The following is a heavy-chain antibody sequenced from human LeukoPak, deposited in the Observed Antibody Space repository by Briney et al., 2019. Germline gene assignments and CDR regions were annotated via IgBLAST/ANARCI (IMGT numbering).Heavy chain of an antibody. D-gene: IGHD3-22*01. J-gene: IGHJ4*02. CDR1: GFTFSSYA. V-gene: IGHV3-23*01. CDR2: ISGSGGST. CDR3: AKVVGPNYYDSSGYLFDY. Sequence: GSLRLSCAASGFTFSSYAMSWVRQAPGKGLEWVSAISGSGGSTYYADSVKGRFTISRDNSKNTLYLQMNSLRAEDTAVYYCAKVVGPNYYDSSGYLFDYWGQGTLVTVSS.